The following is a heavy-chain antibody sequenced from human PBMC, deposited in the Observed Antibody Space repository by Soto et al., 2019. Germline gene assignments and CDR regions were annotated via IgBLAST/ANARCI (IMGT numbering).Heavy chain of an antibody. CDR3: AKAPLGWNYDYYGMDV. V-gene: IGHV3-30*18. Sequence: QVQLVESGGGVVQPGRSLRLSCAASGFTFSSYGMHWVRQAPGKGLEWVAVISYDGSNKYYADSVKGRFTISRDNSKNTLYLQMNSLRAEDTAVYYCAKAPLGWNYDYYGMDVWGQGTTVTVSS. D-gene: IGHD1-7*01. CDR2: ISYDGSNK. CDR1: GFTFSSYG. J-gene: IGHJ6*02.